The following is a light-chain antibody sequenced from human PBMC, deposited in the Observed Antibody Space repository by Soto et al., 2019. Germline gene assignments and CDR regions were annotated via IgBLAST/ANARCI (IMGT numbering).Light chain of an antibody. CDR2: SNN. CDR1: SSNIGSNT. Sequence: QSVLTQPPSASGTPEQRVTISCSGSSSNIGSNTVNWYQQLPGTAPKLLIYSNNQRPSGVPDRFSGSKSGTSASLAISGLQSEDEADYYCAAWDDSLNGYWVFGGGTKVTVL. CDR3: AAWDDSLNGYWV. J-gene: IGLJ3*02. V-gene: IGLV1-44*01.